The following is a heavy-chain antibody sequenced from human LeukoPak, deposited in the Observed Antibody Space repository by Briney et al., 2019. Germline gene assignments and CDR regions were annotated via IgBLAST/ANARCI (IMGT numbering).Heavy chain of an antibody. Sequence: SETLSLTCTVSGGSISSYYWSWIRQPAGTALEWIGRIYTSGTITYNPSLKSRVTMSVDTSKNQFSLKLSSVTAADTAVYYCARDSGTSGEVKFDPWGQGTLVTVSS. V-gene: IGHV4-4*07. D-gene: IGHD3-10*01. CDR1: GGSISSYY. CDR3: ARDSGTSGEVKFDP. J-gene: IGHJ5*02. CDR2: IYTSGTI.